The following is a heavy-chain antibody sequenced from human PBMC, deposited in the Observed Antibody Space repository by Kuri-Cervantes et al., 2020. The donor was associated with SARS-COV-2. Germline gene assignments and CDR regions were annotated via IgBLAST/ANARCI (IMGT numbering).Heavy chain of an antibody. D-gene: IGHD6-6*01. CDR1: GYTFTSYG. Sequence: ASVKVSCKASGYTFTSYGISWVRQAPGQGLEWMGWISAYNGNTSYAQKFQGRVTMTRDTSTSTVYMELSSLRSEDTAVYYCARSSSPNVGAFDYWGQGTLVTVSS. J-gene: IGHJ4*02. CDR2: ISAYNGNT. V-gene: IGHV1-18*01. CDR3: ARSSSPNVGAFDY.